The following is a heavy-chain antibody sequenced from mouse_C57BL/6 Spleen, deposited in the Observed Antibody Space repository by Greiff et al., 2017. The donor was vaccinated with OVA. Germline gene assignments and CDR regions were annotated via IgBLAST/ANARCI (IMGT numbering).Heavy chain of an antibody. CDR2: INPYNGDT. CDR1: GYSFTGYF. Sequence: EVKLQESGPELVKPGDSVKISCKASGYSFTGYFMNWVMQSHGKSLEWIGRINPYNGDTFYNQKFKGKATLTVDKSSSTAHMALRSLTSEDSAVYYCARDYGSSYYAMDYWGQGTSVTVSS. CDR3: ARDYGSSYYAMDY. V-gene: IGHV1-20*01. D-gene: IGHD1-1*01. J-gene: IGHJ4*01.